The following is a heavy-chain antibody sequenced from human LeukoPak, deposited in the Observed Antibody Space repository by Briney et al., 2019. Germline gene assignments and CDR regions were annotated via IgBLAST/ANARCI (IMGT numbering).Heavy chain of an antibody. J-gene: IGHJ5*02. D-gene: IGHD6-13*01. CDR3: AREPGIAAPYNWFDP. CDR2: INPNSGGT. CDR1: GYTFTNYG. V-gene: IGHV1-2*02. Sequence: ASVKVSCKASGYTFTNYGISWVRQAPGQGLEWMGWINPNSGGTNYAQKFQGRVTMTRDTSISTAYMELSRLRSDDTAVYYCAREPGIAAPYNWFDPWGQGTLVTVSS.